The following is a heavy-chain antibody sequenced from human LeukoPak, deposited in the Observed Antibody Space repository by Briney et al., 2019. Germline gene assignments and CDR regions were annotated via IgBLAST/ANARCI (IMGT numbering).Heavy chain of an antibody. Sequence: GGSLRLSCAASGFTFSSYGMHWVRQAPGKGLEWVAVIWYGGSNKYYADSVKGRFTISRDNSKNTLYLQMNSLRAEDTAVYYCAKDQDASTTGTIDYWGQGTLVTVSS. CDR3: AKDQDASTTGTIDY. V-gene: IGHV3-30*02. J-gene: IGHJ4*02. D-gene: IGHD1-1*01. CDR2: IWYGGSNK. CDR1: GFTFSSYG.